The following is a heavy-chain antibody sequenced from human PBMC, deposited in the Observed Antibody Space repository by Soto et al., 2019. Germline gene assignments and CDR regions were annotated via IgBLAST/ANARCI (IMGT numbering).Heavy chain of an antibody. CDR1: GFSLSTSGVG. V-gene: IGHV2-5*02. Sequence: QITLKESGPTLVKPTQTLTLTCTFSGFSLSTSGVGVGWIRQPPGKALEWLALIYWDDDKRYSPSLKSMLTITKASSQNPVVLTMTNMDPVDTATYFFAHRGGGWYFDYWGQGTLVTVSS. D-gene: IGHD6-19*01. CDR3: AHRGGGWYFDY. CDR2: IYWDDDK. J-gene: IGHJ4*02.